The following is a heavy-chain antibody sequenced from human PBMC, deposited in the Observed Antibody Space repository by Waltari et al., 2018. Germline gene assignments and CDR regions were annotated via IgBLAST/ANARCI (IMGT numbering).Heavy chain of an antibody. CDR1: GGSFSTYP. CDR3: TRGPRGDH. CDR2: IIPFLETP. J-gene: IGHJ4*02. V-gene: IGHV1-69*04. Sequence: QVQLVQSGGEVKKPGSSVKVSCRASGGSFSTYPIAWVRQAPGQGLEWMGSIIPFLETPSYAQKFQGRVTITADKSTSTAYMELSSLTSEDTTVYYCTRGPRGDHWGQGTLVTVSS. D-gene: IGHD3-16*01.